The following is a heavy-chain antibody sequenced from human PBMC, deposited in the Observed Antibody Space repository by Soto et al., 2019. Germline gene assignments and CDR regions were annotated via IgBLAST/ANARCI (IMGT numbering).Heavy chain of an antibody. Sequence: GASVKVSCKASGYTFTALYMNWVRQAPGQGLEWMGGIIPIFGTANYAQKFQGRVTITADESTSTAYMELSSLRSEDTAVYYCARGYYYDSSGYPPHAFDIWGQGTMVTV. V-gene: IGHV1-69*13. J-gene: IGHJ3*02. CDR1: GYTFTALY. CDR2: IIPIFGTA. D-gene: IGHD3-22*01. CDR3: ARGYYYDSSGYPPHAFDI.